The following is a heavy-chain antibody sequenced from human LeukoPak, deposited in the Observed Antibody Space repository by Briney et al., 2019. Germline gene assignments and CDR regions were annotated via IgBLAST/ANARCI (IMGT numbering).Heavy chain of an antibody. V-gene: IGHV1-69*13. J-gene: IGHJ4*02. CDR3: ARGERAARPPDY. CDR2: IIPIFGTT. D-gene: IGHD6-6*01. CDR1: GGTFSSYA. Sequence: SVKVSCKASGGTFSSYAISWVRQAPGQGLEWMGGIIPIFGTTNYAQKFQGRVTITADESTSTAYMELSSLRSEDTAVYYCARGERAARPPDYWGQGTLVTVSS.